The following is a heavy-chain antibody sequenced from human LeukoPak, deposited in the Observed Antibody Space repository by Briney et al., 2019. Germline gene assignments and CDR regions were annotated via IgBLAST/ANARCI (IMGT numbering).Heavy chain of an antibody. CDR1: GFTFDDYG. Sequence: GGSLRLSCAASGFTFDDYGMSWVRQAPGKGLEWVSGINWNGGSTGYADSVKGRFTNSRDNAKNSLYLQMNSLRAEDTALYYCARVVSTVYWFDPWGQGTLVTVSS. CDR3: ARVVSTVYWFDP. D-gene: IGHD5/OR15-5a*01. CDR2: INWNGGST. V-gene: IGHV3-20*04. J-gene: IGHJ5*02.